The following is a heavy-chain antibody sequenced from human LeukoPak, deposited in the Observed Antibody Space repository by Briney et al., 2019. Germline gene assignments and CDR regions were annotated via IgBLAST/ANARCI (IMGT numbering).Heavy chain of an antibody. CDR1: GFTFSSYS. D-gene: IGHD3-9*01. Sequence: GGSLRLSCAASGFTFSSYSMDWVRQAPGKGLEWVSSISSSSSYIYYADSVKGRFTISRDNAKNSLYLQMNSLRAEDTAVYYCARVLTGDYDILTSPDYWGQGTLVTVSS. CDR2: ISSSSSYI. CDR3: ARVLTGDYDILTSPDY. J-gene: IGHJ4*02. V-gene: IGHV3-21*01.